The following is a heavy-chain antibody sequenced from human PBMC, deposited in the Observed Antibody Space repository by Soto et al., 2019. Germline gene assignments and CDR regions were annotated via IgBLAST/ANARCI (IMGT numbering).Heavy chain of an antibody. CDR2: IYYSGST. Sequence: QLQLQESGPGLVKPSETLSLTCTVSGGSISSSSYYWGWIRQPPGKGLEWIGSIYYSGSTYYNPSLKSRVTISVDTSKNQFSLKLSSVTAADTAVYYCARAGPEAALFNTNGPPLNMDVWGQGTTVTVSS. V-gene: IGHV4-39*01. J-gene: IGHJ6*02. CDR1: GGSISSSSYY. D-gene: IGHD6-6*01. CDR3: ARAGPEAALFNTNGPPLNMDV.